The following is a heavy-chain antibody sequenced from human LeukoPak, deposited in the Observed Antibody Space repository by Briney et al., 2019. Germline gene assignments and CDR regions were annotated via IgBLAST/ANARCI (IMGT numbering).Heavy chain of an antibody. V-gene: IGHV4-34*01. CDR1: GGSFSGYY. CDR2: INHSVST. Sequence: SQTLSLTCAVYGGSFSGYYWSWIRQPPGKGLEWIGEINHSVSTNYNPSLKTRVTISVDTSKNKISLKLSSVTAADTAVYYCARGGRWIAAKGKFFDYWGQGTLVTVSS. J-gene: IGHJ4*02. D-gene: IGHD6-13*01. CDR3: ARGGRWIAAKGKFFDY.